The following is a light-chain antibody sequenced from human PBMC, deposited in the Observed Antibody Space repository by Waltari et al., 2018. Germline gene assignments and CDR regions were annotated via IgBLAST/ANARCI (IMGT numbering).Light chain of an antibody. CDR1: QSLLYNSNDKNY. CDR2: WAS. J-gene: IGKJ1*01. CDR3: QQYYSRRT. Sequence: DIVMTQSPDSLAVSLGERVTINCKSSQSLLYNSNDKNYLAWYQQKPGQPPKLLFYWASTRHSGVPDRFSGSGSATDCTLTSSSLQAEDVAVYYCQQYYSRRTFGQGTRVEIK. V-gene: IGKV4-1*01.